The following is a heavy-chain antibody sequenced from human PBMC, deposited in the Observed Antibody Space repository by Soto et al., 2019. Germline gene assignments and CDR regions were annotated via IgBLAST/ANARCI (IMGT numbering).Heavy chain of an antibody. J-gene: IGHJ6*03. Sequence: ASVKVSCKASGYTFTSYGISWVRQAPGQGLEWMGWISAYNGNTNYAQKLQGRVTMTTDTSTSTAYMELRSLRSDDTAVYYCARPVYYYGSGSYYPHYYYYMDVWGKGTPVTVSS. V-gene: IGHV1-18*01. CDR2: ISAYNGNT. D-gene: IGHD3-10*01. CDR1: GYTFTSYG. CDR3: ARPVYYYGSGSYYPHYYYYMDV.